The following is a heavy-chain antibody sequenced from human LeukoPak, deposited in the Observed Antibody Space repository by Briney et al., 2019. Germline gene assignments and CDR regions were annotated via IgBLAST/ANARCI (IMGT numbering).Heavy chain of an antibody. CDR1: GYSISSGYY. V-gene: IGHV4-38-2*02. Sequence: SETLSLTCTVSGYSISSGYYWSWIRPPPGKGLEWIGEINHSGSTNYNPSLKSRVTISVDTSKNQFSLKLSSVTAADTAVYYCARGLGYSIDYWGQGTLVTVSS. D-gene: IGHD4-11*01. CDR2: INHSGST. J-gene: IGHJ4*02. CDR3: ARGLGYSIDY.